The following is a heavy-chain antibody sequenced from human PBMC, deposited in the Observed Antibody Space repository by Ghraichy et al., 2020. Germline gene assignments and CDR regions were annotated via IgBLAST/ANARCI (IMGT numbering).Heavy chain of an antibody. CDR1: GGSFSGYY. Sequence: SETLSLTCAVYGGSFSGYYWSWIRQPPGKGLEWIGEINHSGSTNYNPSLKSRVTISVDTSKNQFSLKLSSVTAADTAVYYCARGGLRYFDWLLPFDPWCQGTLVTVSS. CDR3: ARGGLRYFDWLLPFDP. D-gene: IGHD3-9*01. V-gene: IGHV4-34*01. CDR2: INHSGST. J-gene: IGHJ5*02.